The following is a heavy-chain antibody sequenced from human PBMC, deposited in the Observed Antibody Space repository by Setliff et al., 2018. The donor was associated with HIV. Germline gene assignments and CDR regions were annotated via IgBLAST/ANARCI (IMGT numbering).Heavy chain of an antibody. CDR3: ARNFYDSSGYRYDY. V-gene: IGHV1-18*01. Sequence: VSCKPSGYTFTSYGINWVRQAPGQGLEWMGWISGYNGKTNYAQKFQGRVTMTTDTSTSTAYMELRSLRSDDTAVYYCARNFYDSSGYRYDYWGQGTLVTVSS. CDR1: GYTFTSYG. D-gene: IGHD3-22*01. J-gene: IGHJ4*02. CDR2: ISGYNGKT.